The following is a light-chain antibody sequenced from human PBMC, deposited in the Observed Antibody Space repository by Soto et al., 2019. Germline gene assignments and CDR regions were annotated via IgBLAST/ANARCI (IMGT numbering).Light chain of an antibody. CDR3: TSYTSSITYV. CDR1: SSDAGGYNY. J-gene: IGLJ1*01. V-gene: IGLV2-14*01. Sequence: QSVLTQPASVSGPPGQSITISCTGTSSDAGGYNYVSWYQQHPGKAPKLMIYEVSNRPSGVSNRFSGSKSGNTASLTISGLQAEDEADYYCTSYTSSITYVFGTGTKVTVL. CDR2: EVS.